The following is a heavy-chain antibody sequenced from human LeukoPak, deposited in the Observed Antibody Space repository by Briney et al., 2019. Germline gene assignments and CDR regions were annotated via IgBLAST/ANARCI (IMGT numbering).Heavy chain of an antibody. V-gene: IGHV3-48*01. Sequence: QPGGSLRLSCAASGFTFSSYSMNWVRQAPGKGLKWVSYISSSSSTIYYADSVKGRFTVSRDNAKNSLYLQMNSLRAEDTAVYYCAAEGMDVWGKGTTVTVSS. J-gene: IGHJ6*04. CDR2: ISSSSSTI. CDR3: AAEGMDV. CDR1: GFTFSSYS.